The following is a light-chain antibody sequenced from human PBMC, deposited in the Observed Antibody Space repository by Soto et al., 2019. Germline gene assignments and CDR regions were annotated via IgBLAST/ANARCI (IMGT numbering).Light chain of an antibody. CDR1: SSDVGSYNR. CDR2: EVS. Sequence: QSALTQPPSVSGSPGQSVTISCTGTSSDVGSYNRVSWYQQPPGTDPKLMIYEVSNRPSGLPDRFSGSKSGNTASLTISGLHAEDEADYYCNAYTSSSTYVFGTGTKVTVL. CDR3: NAYTSSSTYV. V-gene: IGLV2-18*02. J-gene: IGLJ1*01.